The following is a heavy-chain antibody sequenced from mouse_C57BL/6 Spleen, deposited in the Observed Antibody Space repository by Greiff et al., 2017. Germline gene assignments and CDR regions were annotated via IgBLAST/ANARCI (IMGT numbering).Heavy chain of an antibody. J-gene: IGHJ3*01. CDR3: ASGSSGYYFAY. V-gene: IGHV1-18*01. CDR2: INPNNGGT. D-gene: IGHD1-3*01. CDR1: GYTFTGYN. Sequence: EVQLQQSGPELVKPGASVKLPCKASGYTFTGYNMDWVKQSHGKSLEWIGDINPNNGGTIYNEKFKGRATLSVDKSSSTAYMELSSLTSEDTAVYYCASGSSGYYFAYWGQGTPLTVS.